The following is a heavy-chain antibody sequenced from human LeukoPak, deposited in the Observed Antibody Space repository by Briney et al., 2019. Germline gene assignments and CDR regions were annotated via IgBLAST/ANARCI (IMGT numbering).Heavy chain of an antibody. Sequence: ASVKVSCKASGYTFTGYYMHWVRQAPGQGLEWMGWINPNSGGTNYAQKFQGRVTITTDESTSTAYMELSSLRSEDTAVYYCAREADSYYYGSGRNWFDPWGQGTLVTVSS. D-gene: IGHD3-10*01. J-gene: IGHJ5*02. CDR1: GYTFTGYY. V-gene: IGHV1-2*02. CDR3: AREADSYYYGSGRNWFDP. CDR2: INPNSGGT.